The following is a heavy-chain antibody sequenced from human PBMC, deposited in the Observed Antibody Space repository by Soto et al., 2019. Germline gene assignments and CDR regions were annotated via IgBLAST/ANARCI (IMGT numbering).Heavy chain of an antibody. CDR2: INPNSGGT. Sequence: ASVKVSCKASGYTFTGYYMHWVRQAPGQGLEWMGWINPNSGGTNYAQKFQGWVTMTRDTSISTAYMELSRLRSDDTAVYYWARGAGYSSSWYYYYGMDVGGQGTTVPVSS. D-gene: IGHD6-13*01. CDR1: GYTFTGYY. J-gene: IGHJ6*02. CDR3: ARGAGYSSSWYYYYGMDV. V-gene: IGHV1-2*04.